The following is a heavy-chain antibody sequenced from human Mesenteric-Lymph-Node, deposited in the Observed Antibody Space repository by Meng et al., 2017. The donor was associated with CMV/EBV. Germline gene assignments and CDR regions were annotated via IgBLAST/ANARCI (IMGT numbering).Heavy chain of an antibody. CDR1: EFTFSGYA. CDR3: AKVRGKEYYYYGMDV. Sequence: GESLKISCAASEFTFSGYAMTWVRQAPGKGLEWVSSITSGGSTDYAEPVKGRFTISRDNSKNTLYLQMNSLRVEDTAVYYCAKVRGKEYYYYGMDVWGQGTTVTVSS. V-gene: IGHV3-23*01. CDR2: ITSGGST. J-gene: IGHJ6*02. D-gene: IGHD5-12*01.